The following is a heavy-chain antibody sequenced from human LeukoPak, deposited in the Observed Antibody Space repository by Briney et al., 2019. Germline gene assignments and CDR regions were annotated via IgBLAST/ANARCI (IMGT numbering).Heavy chain of an antibody. Sequence: GGSLRLSCAASGFTFSSYSMNWVRQAPGKGLEWVSSISSSSTYIYYADSVKGRFTISRDNAKNSLYLQMNSLRAEDTAVYYCARNFGGGDSGGPYYWGQGTLVTVSS. CDR2: ISSSSTYI. J-gene: IGHJ4*02. CDR3: ARNFGGGDSGGPYY. CDR1: GFTFSSYS. D-gene: IGHD3-22*01. V-gene: IGHV3-21*01.